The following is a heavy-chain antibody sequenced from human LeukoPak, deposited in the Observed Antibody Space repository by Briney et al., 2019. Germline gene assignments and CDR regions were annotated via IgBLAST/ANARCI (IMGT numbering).Heavy chain of an antibody. V-gene: IGHV4-39*01. CDR2: IYYSGST. Sequence: SPSETLSLTCTVSGGSISSSSYYWGWIRQPPGKGLEWIGSIYYSGSTYYNPSLKSRVTISVDTSKNQFSLKLSSVTAADTAVYYCARHPNYYYYYMDVWGKGTTVTISS. CDR1: GGSISSSSYY. J-gene: IGHJ6*03. CDR3: ARHPNYYYYYMDV.